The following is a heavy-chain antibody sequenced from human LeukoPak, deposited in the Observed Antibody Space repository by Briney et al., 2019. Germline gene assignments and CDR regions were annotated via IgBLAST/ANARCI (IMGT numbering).Heavy chain of an antibody. D-gene: IGHD3-10*01. V-gene: IGHV1-69*13. CDR2: IIPIFGTA. Sequence: SVKVSCKASGGTFSSYAISWVRQAPGQGLEWMGGIIPIFGTANYAQKFQGRVTITADESTSTAYMELSSLRSEDTAVYYCARDQMAIGRTTTYYYGSGSPGDYWGQGTLVTVSS. CDR3: ARDQMAIGRTTTYYYGSGSPGDY. J-gene: IGHJ4*02. CDR1: GGTFSSYA.